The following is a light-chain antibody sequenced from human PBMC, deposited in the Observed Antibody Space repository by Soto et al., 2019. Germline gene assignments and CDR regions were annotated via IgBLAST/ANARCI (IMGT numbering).Light chain of an antibody. V-gene: IGKV3-11*01. CDR3: QQRSSWT. Sequence: EIVLTQSPATLSLSPGERATLSCRASQSVSSFLGWYQQKPGQAPRLLIYDASNRAPGIPARFSGSGSGTDFTLTISSLEPEDFAVYHCQQRSSWTFGQGTKVDIK. J-gene: IGKJ1*01. CDR2: DAS. CDR1: QSVSSF.